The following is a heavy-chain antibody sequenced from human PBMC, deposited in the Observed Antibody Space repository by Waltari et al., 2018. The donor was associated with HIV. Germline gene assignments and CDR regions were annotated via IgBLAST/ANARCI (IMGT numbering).Heavy chain of an antibody. D-gene: IGHD3-10*01. CDR1: GYSFTSYW. CDR2: IYPGDSDT. V-gene: IGHV5-51*01. J-gene: IGHJ6*02. CDR3: ARSIKVLGPYGSVSSGMDV. Sequence: EVQLVQSGAEVKKPGESLKISCKGSGYSFTSYWIGWVRQMPGKGLEWMGIIYPGDSDTRYSPSFQGQVTISADKSISTAYLQWSSLKASDTAMYYCARSIKVLGPYGSVSSGMDVWGQGTTVTVSS.